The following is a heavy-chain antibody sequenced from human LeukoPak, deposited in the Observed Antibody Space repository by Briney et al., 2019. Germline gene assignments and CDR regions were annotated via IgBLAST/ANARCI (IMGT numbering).Heavy chain of an antibody. CDR3: TRHADTAMVSLV. J-gene: IGHJ6*04. CDR1: GFTFSGSA. D-gene: IGHD5-18*01. CDR2: IRSKANSYAT. V-gene: IGHV3-73*01. Sequence: GGSLRLSCAASGFTFSGSAMHGVREASGKGLEWVGRIRSKANSYATAYAASVKGRFTISRDDSKNPAYLQMNSLKTEDTAVYYCTRHADTAMVSLVWGKGTTVTVSS.